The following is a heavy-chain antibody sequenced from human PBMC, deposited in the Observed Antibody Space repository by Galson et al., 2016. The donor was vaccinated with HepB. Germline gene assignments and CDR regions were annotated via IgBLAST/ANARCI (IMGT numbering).Heavy chain of an antibody. CDR3: SRDHIEVLVDTFDV. V-gene: IGHV3-21*01. D-gene: IGHD5-12*01. Sequence: SLRLSCAASGFSFSSFNMNWVRQAPGKGLGWVSSISSDSTFIYYAESVKGRFTISRDNAKNSLYLQMNSLRDEATAVYYCSRDHIEVLVDTFDVWGQGTMVTVSS. J-gene: IGHJ3*01. CDR1: GFSFSSFN. CDR2: ISSDSTFI.